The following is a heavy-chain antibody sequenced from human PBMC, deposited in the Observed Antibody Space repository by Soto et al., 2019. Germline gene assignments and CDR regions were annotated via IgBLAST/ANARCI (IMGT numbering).Heavy chain of an antibody. CDR3: AKAHIQGIAVAGTYYFDY. D-gene: IGHD6-19*01. CDR2: ISYDGSNK. Sequence: GGSLRLSCAASGFTFSSYGMHWVRQAPGKGLEWVAVISYDGSNKYYADSVKGRFTISRDNSKNTLYLQMNSLRAEDTAVYYCAKAHIQGIAVAGTYYFDYWGQGNLVTVS. J-gene: IGHJ4*02. V-gene: IGHV3-30*18. CDR1: GFTFSSYG.